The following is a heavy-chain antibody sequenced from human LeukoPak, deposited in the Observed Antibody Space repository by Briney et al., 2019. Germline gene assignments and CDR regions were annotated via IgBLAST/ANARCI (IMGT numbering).Heavy chain of an antibody. CDR3: AKDFCSGGGCSYYFYGMDV. J-gene: IGHJ6*02. V-gene: IGHV3-9*01. D-gene: IGHD2-15*01. CDR2: ISWHSVNI. Sequence: GGSLRLSCAASGFTFGDHVMHWVRQAPGKGLEWVSGISWHSVNIDYADSVKGRFTISRDNAKNSPYLQMNSLRAEDTALYYCAKDFCSGGGCSYYFYGMDVWGQGTTVTVSS. CDR1: GFTFGDHV.